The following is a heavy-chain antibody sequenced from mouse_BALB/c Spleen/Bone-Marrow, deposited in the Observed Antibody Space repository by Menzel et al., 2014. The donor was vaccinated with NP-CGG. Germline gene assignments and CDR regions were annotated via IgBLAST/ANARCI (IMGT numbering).Heavy chain of an antibody. CDR1: GFTFSNYW. J-gene: IGHJ2*01. CDR3: TRVNWPFDY. CDR2: IRLKSNNYAT. V-gene: IGHV6-6*02. Sequence: EVMLVESGGGLVQPGGSMKLSCVASGFTFSNYWMNWVRQSPEKGLEWVAEIRLKSNNYATHYAESVKGRFTISRDDSESSVYLQMNDLRAEDTGIYYCTRVNWPFDYWGQGTTLTVSS. D-gene: IGHD4-1*01.